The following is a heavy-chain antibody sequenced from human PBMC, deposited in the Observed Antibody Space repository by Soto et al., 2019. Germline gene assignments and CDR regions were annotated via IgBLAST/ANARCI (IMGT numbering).Heavy chain of an antibody. CDR2: TYYSGST. D-gene: IGHD3-10*01. V-gene: IGHV4-39*01. Sequence: SETLSLTCTVPGGSISSSSYYWDWIRQPPGKGLEWIATTYYSGSTYYTPSLKRRVTTSVDTAENQFSLKLSSVTAADTPVYERGRRYGRGSYCDYCGQGPLVTV. CDR1: GGSISSSSYY. CDR3: GRRYGRGSYCDY. J-gene: IGHJ4*02.